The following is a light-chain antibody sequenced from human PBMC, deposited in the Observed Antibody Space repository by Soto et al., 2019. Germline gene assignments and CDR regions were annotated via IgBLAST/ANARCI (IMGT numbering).Light chain of an antibody. CDR2: DNY. V-gene: IGLV1-51*01. CDR1: SSNIGRNY. Sequence: QSVLTQPPSVSAAPGQKVTISCSGGSSNIGRNYVSWYQQLPGTAPKLLIYDNYKRPSGIPDRFSGSKSGTSATLDITGLQTGDEADYYCGTWDFSLTNGRVFGGGTQLTVL. CDR3: GTWDFSLTNGRV. J-gene: IGLJ3*02.